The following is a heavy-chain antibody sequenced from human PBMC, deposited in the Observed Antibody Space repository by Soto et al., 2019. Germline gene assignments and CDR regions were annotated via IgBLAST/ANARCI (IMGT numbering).Heavy chain of an antibody. J-gene: IGHJ6*02. CDR1: GFSLSTSGVG. D-gene: IGHD6-13*01. CDR3: APEIAAAGTDYYYGMDV. CDR2: IYWDDDK. V-gene: IGHV2-5*02. Sequence: SGPTLVNPTQTLTLTCTFSGFSLSTSGVGVGWIRQPPGKALEWLALIYWDDDKRYSPSLKSRLTITKDTSKNQVVLTMTNRDPVDTPTYYCAPEIAAAGTDYYYGMDVWDQETTVTVSS.